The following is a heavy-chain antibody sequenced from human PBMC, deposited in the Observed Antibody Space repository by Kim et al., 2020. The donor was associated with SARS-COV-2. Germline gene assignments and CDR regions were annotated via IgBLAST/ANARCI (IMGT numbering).Heavy chain of an antibody. CDR1: GDSISTYY. J-gene: IGHJ4*02. V-gene: IGHV4-59*08. CDR3: ARQWSGAYTGSRSPFDY. CDR2: IYYSGST. Sequence: SETLSLTCTVSGDSISTYYWSWIRQPPGKGLEWIAYIYYSGSTNYNPSLNSRVTISLDTSKNQFSLKVRSVTAADTAVYYCARQWSGAYTGSRSPFDYWGQGTLVTVSS. D-gene: IGHD1-26*01.